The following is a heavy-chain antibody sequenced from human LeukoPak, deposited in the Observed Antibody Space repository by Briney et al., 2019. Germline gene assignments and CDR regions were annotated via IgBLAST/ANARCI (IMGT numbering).Heavy chain of an antibody. Sequence: GGSLRLSCGASGFTFSTYAMSWVRQAPGKGLEWVSVVSTGGDDTKYGDSVKGRFTISRDNSKNTLYLQMNSLRAEDTAVYYCARDLGDYYDSSGLLDYWGQGTLVTVSS. CDR2: VSTGGDDT. J-gene: IGHJ4*02. V-gene: IGHV3-23*01. CDR1: GFTFSTYA. D-gene: IGHD3-22*01. CDR3: ARDLGDYYDSSGLLDY.